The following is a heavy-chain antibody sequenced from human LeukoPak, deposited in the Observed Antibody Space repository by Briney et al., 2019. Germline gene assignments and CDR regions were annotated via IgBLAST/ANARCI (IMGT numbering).Heavy chain of an antibody. J-gene: IGHJ4*02. CDR1: GGSISSYY. CDR3: ARHPLRNRHYFDY. CDR2: IYYSGST. D-gene: IGHD1-14*01. Sequence: SETLSLTCTVSGGSISSYYWSWLRQPPGKGLEWIGYIYYSGSTNYNPSLKSRVTISVDTSKNQFSLKLSSVTAADTAVYYCARHPLRNRHYFDYWGQGTLVTVSS. V-gene: IGHV4-59*01.